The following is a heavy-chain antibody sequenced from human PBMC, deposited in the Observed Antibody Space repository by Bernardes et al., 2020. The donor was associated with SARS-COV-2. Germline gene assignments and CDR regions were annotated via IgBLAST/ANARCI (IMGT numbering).Heavy chain of an antibody. Sequence: ASVKVSCKASGYTFTSYDINWVRQATGQGLEWMGWMNPNSGNTGYAQKFQGRVTMTRNTSISTAYMELSSLRSEDTAVYYCARGPWRWFGELSGYYYGMDVWGQGTTVTVSS. V-gene: IGHV1-8*01. CDR2: MNPNSGNT. D-gene: IGHD3-10*01. CDR1: GYTFTSYD. J-gene: IGHJ6*02. CDR3: ARGPWRWFGELSGYYYGMDV.